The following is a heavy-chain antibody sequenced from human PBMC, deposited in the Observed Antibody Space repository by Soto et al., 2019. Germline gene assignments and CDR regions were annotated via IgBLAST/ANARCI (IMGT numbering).Heavy chain of an antibody. J-gene: IGHJ4*02. CDR1: GFTFDDYT. D-gene: IGHD3-10*01. Sequence: GGSLRLSCAASGFTFDDYTMHWVRQAPGKGLEWVSLISWDGVSTHYADSVKGRFTISRDNSKNSLYLQMNSLRTEDTALYYCAGTYYYGSGSYYNFDYWGQGTLVTVSS. CDR2: ISWDGVST. V-gene: IGHV3-43*01. CDR3: AGTYYYGSGSYYNFDY.